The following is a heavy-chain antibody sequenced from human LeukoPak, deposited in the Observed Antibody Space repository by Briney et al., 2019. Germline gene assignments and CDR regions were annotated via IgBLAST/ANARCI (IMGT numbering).Heavy chain of an antibody. D-gene: IGHD3-10*02. V-gene: IGHV3-48*03. CDR3: AELGITMIGGV. J-gene: IGHJ6*04. Sequence: GGSQSLSCAAFGFTFSRYEMNWVRQAPGKGLEWVSYISSSGSTIYYADSVKGRFTISRDNAKNSLYLQMNSLRAEDTAVYYCAELGITMIGGVWGKGTTVTISS. CDR2: ISSSGSTI. CDR1: GFTFSRYE.